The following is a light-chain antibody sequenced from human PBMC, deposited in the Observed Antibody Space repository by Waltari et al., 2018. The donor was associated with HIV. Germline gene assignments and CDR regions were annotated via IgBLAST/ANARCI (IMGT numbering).Light chain of an antibody. J-gene: IGLJ2*01. CDR2: DDS. Sequence: SYVLTQPPPVSVAPGQTARITCEGNNIGSQSAHWYQQGPGQAPALVVQDDSDRPAGIPERFSGSNSGNTATLTISRVEAGDEADYYCQVWHSNSDHVVFGGGTKLTVL. V-gene: IGLV3-21*02. CDR1: NIGSQS. CDR3: QVWHSNSDHVV.